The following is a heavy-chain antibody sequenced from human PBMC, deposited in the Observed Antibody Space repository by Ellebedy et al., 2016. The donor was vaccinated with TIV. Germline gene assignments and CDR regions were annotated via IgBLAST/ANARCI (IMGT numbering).Heavy chain of an antibody. J-gene: IGHJ4*02. CDR3: AKDRDDDGDFVFDS. V-gene: IGHV3-23*01. D-gene: IGHD4-17*01. Sequence: GGSLRLXXRASGFTFSSYVMCWVRQAPGKGLKWVSGLSRSGDTTYYADSVKGRFTISRDNPKNTLYLQMNSLRAEDTAVYYCAKDRDDDGDFVFDSWGQGTLVTVSA. CDR2: LSRSGDTT. CDR1: GFTFSSYV.